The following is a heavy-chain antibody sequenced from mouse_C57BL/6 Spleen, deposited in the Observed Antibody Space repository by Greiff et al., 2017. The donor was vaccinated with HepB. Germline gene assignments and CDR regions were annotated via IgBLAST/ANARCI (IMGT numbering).Heavy chain of an antibody. CDR1: GFTFSDYY. CDR3: AREGQLRLQGAMDY. CDR2: INYDGSST. J-gene: IGHJ4*01. D-gene: IGHD3-2*02. Sequence: EVQVVESEGGLVQPGSSMKLSCTASGFTFSDYYMAWVRQVPEKGLEWVANINYDGSSTYYLDSLKSRFIISRDNAKNILYLQMSSLKSEDTATYYCAREGQLRLQGAMDYWGQGTSVTVSS. V-gene: IGHV5-16*01.